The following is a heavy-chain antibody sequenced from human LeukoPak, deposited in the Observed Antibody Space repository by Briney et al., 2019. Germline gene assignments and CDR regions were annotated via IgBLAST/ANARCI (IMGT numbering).Heavy chain of an antibody. Sequence: PGGSLRLSCAASGFTFSNYAMSWVRQAPGKGLEWLSFISGSGDSTHYADSVKGRFTISRDNAKNSLYLQMNSLRDEDTAVYFCAGGDGWFGELLSFDYWGQGTLVTVSS. CDR2: ISGSGDST. V-gene: IGHV3-23*01. CDR1: GFTFSNYA. D-gene: IGHD3-10*01. J-gene: IGHJ4*02. CDR3: AGGDGWFGELLSFDY.